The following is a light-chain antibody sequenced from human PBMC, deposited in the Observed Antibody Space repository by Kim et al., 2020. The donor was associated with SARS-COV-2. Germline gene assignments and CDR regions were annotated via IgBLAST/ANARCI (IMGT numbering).Light chain of an antibody. J-gene: IGKJ1*01. V-gene: IGKV1-27*01. CDR1: QGIYDR. CDR3: QKYNRAPWT. CDR2: PAS. Sequence: DNQMTQSPSSLSASVGDRVTITCRASQGIYDRLAWWQQKPGKVPKLLIFPASTLHSGVPSRFSGSGSGTDFTLTISSLQPEDVATYYCQKYNRAPWTFGQGTKVDIK.